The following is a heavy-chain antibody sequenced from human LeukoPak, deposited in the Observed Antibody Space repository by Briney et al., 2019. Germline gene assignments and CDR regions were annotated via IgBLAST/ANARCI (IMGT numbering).Heavy chain of an antibody. J-gene: IGHJ6*03. CDR3: ARALRYSRMGYYYYYMDV. CDR1: GGTFSSYA. V-gene: IGHV1-69*05. D-gene: IGHD3-9*01. Sequence: GASVKVSCKASGGTFSSYAISWVRQAPGQGLEWMGGIIPIFGTANYAQKFQGRVTITRNTSISTAYMELSSLRSEDTAVYYCARALRYSRMGYYYYYMDVWGKGTTVTVSS. CDR2: IIPIFGTA.